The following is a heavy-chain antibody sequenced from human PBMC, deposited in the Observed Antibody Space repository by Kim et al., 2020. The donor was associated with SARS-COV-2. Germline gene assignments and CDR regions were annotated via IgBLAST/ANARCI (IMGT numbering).Heavy chain of an antibody. CDR1: GFTFSDYY. V-gene: IGHV3-11*05. CDR2: ISSSSSYT. J-gene: IGHJ4*02. Sequence: GGSLRLSCAASGFTFSDYYMSWIRQAPGKGLEWVSYISSSSSYTNYADSVKGRFTISRDNAKNSLYLQMNSLRAEDTAVYYCARVSSGWTYYFDYWGQGTLVTVSS. CDR3: ARVSSGWTYYFDY. D-gene: IGHD6-19*01.